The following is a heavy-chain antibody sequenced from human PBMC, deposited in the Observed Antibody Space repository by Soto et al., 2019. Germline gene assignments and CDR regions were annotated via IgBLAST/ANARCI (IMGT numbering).Heavy chain of an antibody. V-gene: IGHV4-31*03. J-gene: IGHJ3*02. CDR2: IYYVGST. CDR1: VSSIMSMCYY. D-gene: IGHD2-15*01. Sequence: SETRWRTCTFCVSSIMSMCYYWSWIRQRPWKCLDWVVYIYYVGSTYYNPSLTSRGTISLDTSKNQFSLKLSSVTAAHTAVYYCASANRGPGYCSRGTCYRDFDICGKGKMVSVS. CDR3: ASANRGPGYCSRGTCYRDFDI.